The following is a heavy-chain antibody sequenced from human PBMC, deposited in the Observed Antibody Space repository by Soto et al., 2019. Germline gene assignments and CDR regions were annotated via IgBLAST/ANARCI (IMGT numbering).Heavy chain of an antibody. CDR3: ARKSRIVVPAAIYYYYYYGMDV. J-gene: IGHJ6*02. Sequence: SETLSLTCAVYGGSFSGYYWSWIRQPPGKGLEWIGEINHSGSTNYNPSLKSRVTISVDTSKNQFSLKLSSVTAADTAVYYCARKSRIVVPAAIYYYYYYGMDVWGQGTTVTVSS. CDR1: GGSFSGYY. D-gene: IGHD2-2*01. V-gene: IGHV4-34*01. CDR2: INHSGST.